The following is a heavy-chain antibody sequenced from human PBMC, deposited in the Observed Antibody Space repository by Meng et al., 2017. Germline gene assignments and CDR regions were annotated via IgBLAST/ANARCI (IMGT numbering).Heavy chain of an antibody. CDR1: GFTFSSYA. CDR2: ISGSGGST. D-gene: IGHD6-19*01. CDR3: AKEGWLDDY. J-gene: IGHJ4*02. Sequence: EGELVGCGWGWVLPVGSLSLSCAASGFTFSSYAMGWVRQAPGKGLEWVSAISGSGGSTYYADSVKGRFTISRDNSKNTLYLQMNSLRAEDTAVYYCAKEGWLDDYWGQGTLVTVPS. V-gene: IGHV3-23*04.